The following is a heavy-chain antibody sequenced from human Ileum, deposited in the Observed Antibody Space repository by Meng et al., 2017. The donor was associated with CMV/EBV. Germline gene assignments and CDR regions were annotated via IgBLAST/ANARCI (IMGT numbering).Heavy chain of an antibody. CDR3: VRVARSCYFDY. CDR2: TRNKVNSYST. J-gene: IGHJ4*02. Sequence: VQLVESGGCLVPPGGPLRLSCAASGFTFSDHYMDWVRQAPGKGLEWVARTRNKVNSYSTEYAASVKGRFSISRDESKNSLYLQMNSLKIEDTAVYYCVRVARSCYFDYWGQGILVTVSS. D-gene: IGHD3-16*02. V-gene: IGHV3-72*01. CDR1: GFTFSDHY.